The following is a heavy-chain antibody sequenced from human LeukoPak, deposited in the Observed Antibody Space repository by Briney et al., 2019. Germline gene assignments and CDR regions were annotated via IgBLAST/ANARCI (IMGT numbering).Heavy chain of an antibody. CDR1: GYSLTELS. CDR3: TGRTFYRLLDY. V-gene: IGHV1-24*01. D-gene: IGHD2/OR15-2a*01. J-gene: IGHJ4*02. CDR2: FDPGNGET. Sequence: ASVKVSCKVSGYSLTELSMHWVRRAPGKGLEWMGGFDPGNGETIFTKNFQGRVTMTDDTSTDTAYMELSSLRSEDTAVYYCTGRTFYRLLDYWGQGTLVTVSS.